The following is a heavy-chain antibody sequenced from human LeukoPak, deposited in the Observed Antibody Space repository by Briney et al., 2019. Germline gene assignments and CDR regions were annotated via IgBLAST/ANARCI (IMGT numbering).Heavy chain of an antibody. J-gene: IGHJ5*02. CDR3: ARHVNTTTGAPIGWFDP. D-gene: IGHD1-26*01. V-gene: IGHV4-39*01. Sequence: PSETLSLTCTVSGGSISSTTDYWGWIRQPPGKGLEWIGSIFYSGTTYYNPSLKSRVTISVDTSKNQFSLKLTSVTAADTAVYYRARHVNTTTGAPIGWFDPWGQGTLVTVSS. CDR1: GGSISSTTDY. CDR2: IFYSGTT.